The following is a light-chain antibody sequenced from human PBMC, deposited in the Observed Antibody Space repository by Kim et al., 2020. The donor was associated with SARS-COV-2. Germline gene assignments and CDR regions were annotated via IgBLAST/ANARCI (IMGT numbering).Light chain of an antibody. CDR1: QSVSSN. CDR3: QQYNKWLS. J-gene: IGKJ4*01. CDR2: GAS. V-gene: IGKV3-15*01. Sequence: EIVMTQSPATLSVSPGERATLSCRASQSVSSNLAWYQQKPGQAPRLLIYGASTRATGIPARFSGSGSGTEFTLTISSLQSEDFAVYYCQQYNKWLSFGGGTKVDMK.